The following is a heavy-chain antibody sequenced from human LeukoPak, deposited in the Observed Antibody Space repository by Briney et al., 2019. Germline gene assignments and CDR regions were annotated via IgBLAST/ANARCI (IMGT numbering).Heavy chain of an antibody. Sequence: PGGSLRLSCVASGFPFSSYWMTWVRQAPGKGLEWVSYISSSSSTIYYADSVKGRFTISRDNAKNSLYLQMNSLRAEDTAVYYCARGSTYYDSSGQVPFDYWGQGTLVTVSS. CDR1: GFPFSSYW. CDR3: ARGSTYYDSSGQVPFDY. J-gene: IGHJ4*02. CDR2: ISSSSSTI. V-gene: IGHV3-48*01. D-gene: IGHD3-22*01.